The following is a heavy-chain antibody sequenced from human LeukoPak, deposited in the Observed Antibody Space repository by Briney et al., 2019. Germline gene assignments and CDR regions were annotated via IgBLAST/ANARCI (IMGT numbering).Heavy chain of an antibody. CDR3: ARQPSGTASFDF. J-gene: IGHJ4*02. V-gene: IGHV4-38-2*02. CDR1: GYSISSGYY. CDR2: IYHSGST. Sequence: PSETLSLTCTVSGYSISSGYYWGWIRQPPGKGLEWIGSIYHSGSTYYNPSLKSRVTISVDTSKNQFSLKLSSVTAADTAVYYCARQPSGTASFDFWGQGTLVTVSS. D-gene: IGHD6-13*01.